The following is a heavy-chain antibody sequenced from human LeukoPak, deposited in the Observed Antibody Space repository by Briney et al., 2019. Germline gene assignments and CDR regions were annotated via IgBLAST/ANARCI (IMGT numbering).Heavy chain of an antibody. V-gene: IGHV3-53*01. CDR2: IYNGGST. D-gene: IGHD7-27*01. CDR3: ATLTGAYYFDY. J-gene: IGHJ4*02. CDR1: GFTVSSNY. Sequence: PGGSLRLSCAASGFTVSSNYMSWVRQAPGKGLEWVSVIYNGGSTYYADSVKGRFTISRDNSRNTLYLQMNSLRAEDTAVYYCATLTGAYYFDYWGQGTLVTVSS.